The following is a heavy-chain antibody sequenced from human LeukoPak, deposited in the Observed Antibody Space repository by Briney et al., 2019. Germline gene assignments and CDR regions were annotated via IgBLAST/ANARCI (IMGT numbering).Heavy chain of an antibody. J-gene: IGHJ4*02. CDR1: GFTVTSSA. CDR2: IVVGSGNT. CDR3: AAVRGSYLRLDY. V-gene: IGHV1-58*02. Sequence: SVKVSCKASGFTVTSSAMQWVRQARGQRLEWIGWIVVGSGNTNYAQKFQERVTITRDMSTSTAYMELSSLRSEDTAVYYCAAVRGSYLRLDYWGQGTLVTVSS. D-gene: IGHD1-26*01.